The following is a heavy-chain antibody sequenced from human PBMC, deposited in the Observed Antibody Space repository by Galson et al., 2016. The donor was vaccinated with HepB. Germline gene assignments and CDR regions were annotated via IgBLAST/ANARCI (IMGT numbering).Heavy chain of an antibody. J-gene: IGHJ4*02. D-gene: IGHD2-8*02. CDR1: GGSISSSY. V-gene: IGHV4-59*01. CDR3: ARDSGYTTGWFGY. Sequence: SETLSLTCTVSGGSISSSYWSWIRQPPGKGLEWIGYIYYGGSTDYNPSLKSRVTISVDTSKNQFSLTLSSVTAADTAVYYCARDSGYTTGWFGYWGQGTRVTVTS. CDR2: IYYGGST.